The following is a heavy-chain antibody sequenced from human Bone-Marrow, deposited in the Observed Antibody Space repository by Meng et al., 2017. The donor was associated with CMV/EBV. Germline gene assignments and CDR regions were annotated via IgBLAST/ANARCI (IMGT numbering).Heavy chain of an antibody. D-gene: IGHD3-3*01. J-gene: IGHJ4*02. CDR2: IYYTGTT. CDR1: GGSISNSKYY. CDR3: ARPLDFWSERRD. V-gene: IGHV4-39*01. Sequence: VSGGSISNSKYYWGWIRQPPGKGLEWIGSIYYTGTTYYTPSLRSRVTISVDTSKNQFSLKLTSVTAADTAVYYCARPLDFWSERRDWGQGTLVTVSS.